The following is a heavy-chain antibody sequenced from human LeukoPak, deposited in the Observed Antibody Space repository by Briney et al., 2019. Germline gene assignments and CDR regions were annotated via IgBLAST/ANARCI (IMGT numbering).Heavy chain of an antibody. V-gene: IGHV3-30*18. CDR2: IYFDGSNK. CDR3: AKDEGSSGWTAWFDP. J-gene: IGHJ5*02. Sequence: GGSLRLSCAASGFTFSSYGMHWVRQAPGKGLDWVAVIYFDGSNKYYADSVKGRFTISRDNSKNTLYLQMNSLRAEDTAVYYCAKDEGSSGWTAWFDPWGQGTLVTVSS. CDR1: GFTFSSYG. D-gene: IGHD6-19*01.